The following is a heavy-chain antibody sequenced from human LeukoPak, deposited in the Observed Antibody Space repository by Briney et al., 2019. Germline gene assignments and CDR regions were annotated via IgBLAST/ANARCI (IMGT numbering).Heavy chain of an antibody. Sequence: SETLSLTCNVSGASISDYYWSWVRQSPEKGLEWIGYIYYSGSTNYNPSLNSRVTISVDTSKKQFSLKLSSVTAADTAVYYCARIPRGYSGYATPYYFDYWGQGTLVTVSS. D-gene: IGHD5-12*01. CDR3: ARIPRGYSGYATPYYFDY. CDR2: IYYSGST. V-gene: IGHV4-59*01. J-gene: IGHJ4*02. CDR1: GASISDYY.